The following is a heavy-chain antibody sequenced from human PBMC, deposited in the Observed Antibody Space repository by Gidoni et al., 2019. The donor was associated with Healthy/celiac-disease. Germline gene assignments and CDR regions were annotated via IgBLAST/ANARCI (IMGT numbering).Heavy chain of an antibody. Sequence: QVQLQQWGAGLLKPSETLSLTCAVYGGSFRGYYWSWIRQPPGKGLEWIGEINHSGSTNYNPSLKSRVTISVDTSKNQFSLKLSSVTAADTAVYYCARDVGDCSGGSCPGFDYWGQGTLVTVSS. CDR2: INHSGST. CDR1: GGSFRGYY. CDR3: ARDVGDCSGGSCPGFDY. V-gene: IGHV4-34*01. J-gene: IGHJ4*02. D-gene: IGHD2-15*01.